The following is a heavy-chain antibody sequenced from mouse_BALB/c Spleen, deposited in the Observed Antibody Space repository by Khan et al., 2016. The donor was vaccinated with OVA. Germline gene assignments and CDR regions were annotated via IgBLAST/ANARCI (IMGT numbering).Heavy chain of an antibody. CDR3: AREWGAWFPY. CDR2: IYPGSNNT. V-gene: IGHV1-77*01. Sequence: VQLQESGAELARPGASVKLSCKASGYTFTDYNINWVKQRTGQGLEWIGEIYPGSNNTYYNEKFKGKATLTADKSSSTGYMQLSSLTSEASAVYCCAREWGAWFPYWGQGTLVTVSA. CDR1: GYTFTDYN. J-gene: IGHJ3*01.